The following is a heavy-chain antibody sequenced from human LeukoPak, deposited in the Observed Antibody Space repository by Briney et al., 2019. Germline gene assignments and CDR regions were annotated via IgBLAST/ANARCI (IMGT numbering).Heavy chain of an antibody. J-gene: IGHJ5*02. CDR1: GFTFSEYW. CDR3: ARDLFFARSDA. V-gene: IGHV3-7*01. D-gene: IGHD3-3*01. CDR2: INQDGSET. Sequence: GGSLRLSCVEYGFTFSEYWMSWVRQAPGKGPEWVANINQDGSETHYVDSLKGRFTISRDNAKNSLYLQMNSLRADDTAVYYCARDLFFARSDAWGQGTLVTVSS.